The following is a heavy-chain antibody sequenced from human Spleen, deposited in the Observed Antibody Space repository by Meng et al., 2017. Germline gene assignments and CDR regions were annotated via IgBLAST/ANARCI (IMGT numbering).Heavy chain of an antibody. CDR1: GDSISSGGYY. Sequence: QVQLQEAGPGLVKPSQTLSLTCTVSGDSISSGGYYWSWIRQPPGKGLEWIGYIYYSGSTHYNPSLKSRVTISVDTSKNQFSLKLNSVTAADTAVYYCATVGMGLDSWGQGILVTVSS. J-gene: IGHJ4*02. CDR2: IYYSGST. V-gene: IGHV4-61*08. D-gene: IGHD7-27*01. CDR3: ATVGMGLDS.